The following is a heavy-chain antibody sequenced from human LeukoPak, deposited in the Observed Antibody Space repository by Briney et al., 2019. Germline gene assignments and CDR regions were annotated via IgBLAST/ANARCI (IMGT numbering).Heavy chain of an antibody. J-gene: IGHJ4*02. CDR1: GGSISSSSYY. D-gene: IGHD6-6*01. CDR3: ARLKDSSSSLDY. CDR2: VFYSGST. V-gene: IGHV4-39*01. Sequence: SETLSLTCTVSGGSISSSSYYWGWIRQPPGKGLEWIGSVFYSGSTYYNPSLKSRVTISGDTSKNQFSLKLNSGTAADTAVYYCARLKDSSSSLDYWGQGTLVTVSS.